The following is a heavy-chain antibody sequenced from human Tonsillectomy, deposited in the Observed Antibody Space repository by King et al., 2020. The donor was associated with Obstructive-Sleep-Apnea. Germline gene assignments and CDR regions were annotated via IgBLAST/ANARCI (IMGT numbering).Heavy chain of an antibody. D-gene: IGHD5-18*01. CDR1: GASISDNNW. J-gene: IGHJ3*02. CDR2: IYHSGST. Sequence: QLQESGPGLVKPSGTLSLTCAVSGASISDNNWWSWVRQSPGKWLEWIGEIYHSGSTNYNPSLESRVTISVDKSKNELSLNLRAVTAADTAMYYCARGLPGYGYASDIWGQGTMVTVSS. V-gene: IGHV4-4*02. CDR3: ARGLPGYGYASDI.